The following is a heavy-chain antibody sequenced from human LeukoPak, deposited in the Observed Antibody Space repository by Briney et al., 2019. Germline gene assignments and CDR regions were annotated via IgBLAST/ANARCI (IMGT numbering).Heavy chain of an antibody. CDR2: INPNSGGT. D-gene: IGHD2/OR15-2a*01. J-gene: IGHJ4*02. CDR1: GYTFTGYY. V-gene: IGHV1-2*02. CDR3: ARDNSSYFLGPIDY. Sequence: ASVKVSCKASGYTFTGYYMHWVRQAPGQGLEWMGWINPNSGGTNYAQKFRGRVTMTRDTSISTAYLEVTSLRSDDAAFYYCARDNSSYFLGPIDYWGQGALVTVSP.